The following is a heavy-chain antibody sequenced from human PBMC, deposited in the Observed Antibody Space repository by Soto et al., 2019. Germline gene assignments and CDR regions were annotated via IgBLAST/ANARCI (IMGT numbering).Heavy chain of an antibody. Sequence: PGESLKISCXGSGYSFTSYWISWVRQMPGKGLEWMGRIDPSDSYTNYSPSFQGHVTISADKSISTAYLQWSSLKASDTAMYYCARRPGYSSSSAPGGYYYYYGMDVWGQGTTVTVSS. CDR1: GYSFTSYW. D-gene: IGHD6-6*01. J-gene: IGHJ6*02. CDR2: IDPSDSYT. V-gene: IGHV5-10-1*01. CDR3: ARRPGYSSSSAPGGYYYYYGMDV.